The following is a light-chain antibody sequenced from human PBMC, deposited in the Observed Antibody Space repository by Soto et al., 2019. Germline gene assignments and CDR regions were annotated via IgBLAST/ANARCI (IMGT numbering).Light chain of an antibody. CDR3: SSYTSSSPLYV. J-gene: IGLJ1*01. CDR1: NSDIGFYNY. CDR2: EVA. Sequence: QSALTQPASVSGSPGQSITISCTGTNSDIGFYNYVSWYQQHPGEAPKLIIYEVAKRPSGVSSRFSGSKSGNTASLTISGLQAEDEADYHCSSYTSSSPLYVFGTGTKPPS. V-gene: IGLV2-14*01.